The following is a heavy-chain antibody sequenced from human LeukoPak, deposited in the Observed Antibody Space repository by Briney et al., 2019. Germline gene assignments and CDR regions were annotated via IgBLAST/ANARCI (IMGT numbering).Heavy chain of an antibody. CDR2: INPNSGGT. V-gene: IGHV1-2*02. J-gene: IGHJ4*02. D-gene: IGHD3-3*01. Sequence: ASVKVSCKASGYTFTGYYMHWVRQAPGQGLEWMGWINPNSGGTNYAQKSQGRVTMTRDTSISTAYMELSRLRSDDTAVYYCARGYYDFWSGYYSPPAYWGQGTLVTVSS. CDR3: ARGYYDFWSGYYSPPAY. CDR1: GYTFTGYY.